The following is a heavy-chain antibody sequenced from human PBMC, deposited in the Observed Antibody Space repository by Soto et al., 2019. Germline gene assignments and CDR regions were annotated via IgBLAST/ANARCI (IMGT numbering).Heavy chain of an antibody. CDR1: GYSFTSYW. CDR3: ASGRVWGSYRPRGAFDI. J-gene: IGHJ3*02. Sequence: GEALKISCKGSGYSFTSYWIGWVRQMPGKGLEWMGIIYPGDSDTRYSPSFQGQVTISADKSISTAYLQWSSLKASDTAMYYCASGRVWGSYRPRGAFDIWGQGTMVTVSS. CDR2: IYPGDSDT. D-gene: IGHD3-16*02. V-gene: IGHV5-51*01.